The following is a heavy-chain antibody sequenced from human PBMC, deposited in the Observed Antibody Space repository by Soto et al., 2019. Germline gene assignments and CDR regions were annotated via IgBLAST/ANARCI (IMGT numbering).Heavy chain of an antibody. D-gene: IGHD2-15*01. CDR1: GYTFTGYY. Sequence: QVQVVQSGAEVKKPGASVKVSCKASGYTFTGYYWHWVRQAPGQGREWLGWINPNGGGTNYAQDFQGRITMTRDASINTAYLEVARLISEDTAVYDCAREGIAARSPTDWGQGTLVTVAS. J-gene: IGHJ4*02. CDR3: AREGIAARSPTD. V-gene: IGHV1-2*02. CDR2: INPNGGGT.